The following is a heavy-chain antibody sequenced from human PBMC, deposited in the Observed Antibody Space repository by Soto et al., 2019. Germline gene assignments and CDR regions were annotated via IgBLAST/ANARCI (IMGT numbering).Heavy chain of an antibody. D-gene: IGHD1-26*01. CDR3: ASGRGRYFYYGMDG. V-gene: IGHV3-23*01. CDR2: ISGSGDRT. J-gene: IGHJ6*02. Sequence: GGSLRLSCAASGFTFSSYAITWVRQAPGKGLEWVSVISGSGDRTYYADSVKGRFAISRDNSKNTLYLQMNSLRAEDTAVYYCASGRGRYFYYGMDGWGQGTTVTVSS. CDR1: GFTFSSYA.